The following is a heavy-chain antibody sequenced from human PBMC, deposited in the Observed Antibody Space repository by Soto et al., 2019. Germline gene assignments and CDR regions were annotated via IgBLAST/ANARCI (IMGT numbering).Heavy chain of an antibody. D-gene: IGHD2-15*01. Sequence: SQTLSLTCAVYGGSFSGYYWSWIRQPPGKGLEWIGEINHSGSTNYNPSLKSRITISVDTSKNQFSLKLSSVTAADTAVYYCASCSGGSCYLGNWFDPWGQGTLVTVSS. V-gene: IGHV4-34*01. CDR3: ASCSGGSCYLGNWFDP. CDR1: GGSFSGYY. J-gene: IGHJ5*02. CDR2: INHSGST.